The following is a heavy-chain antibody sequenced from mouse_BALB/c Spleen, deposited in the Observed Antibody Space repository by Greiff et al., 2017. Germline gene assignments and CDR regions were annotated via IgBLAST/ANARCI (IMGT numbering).Heavy chain of an antibody. J-gene: IGHJ1*01. CDR2: IFPGSGNT. CDR3: ARSGTYYGYDGDWYFDV. V-gene: IGHV1-66*01. D-gene: IGHD2-9*01. Sequence: VQLQQSGPELVKPGASVKISCKASGYSFTSYYIHWVKQRPGQGLEWIGWIFPGSGNTKYNEKFKGKATLTADTSSSTAYMQLSSLTSEDSAVYFCARSGTYYGYDGDWYFDVWGAGTTVTVSS. CDR1: GYSFTSYY.